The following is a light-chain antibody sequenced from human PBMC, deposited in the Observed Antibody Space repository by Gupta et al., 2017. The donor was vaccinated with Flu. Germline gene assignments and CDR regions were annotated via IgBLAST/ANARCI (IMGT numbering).Light chain of an antibody. CDR1: SYNIGSDY. CDR3: GTWDSSRTAGV. V-gene: IGLV1-51*01. J-gene: IGLJ3*02. Sequence: KVTIAWSGSSYNIGSDYVYWYQRVPGTAPKLLIYDNNKRPSGIPDRFSGSKSGTSATLGITGLQAGDEADYYCGTWDSSRTAGVFGGGTKVTVL. CDR2: DNN.